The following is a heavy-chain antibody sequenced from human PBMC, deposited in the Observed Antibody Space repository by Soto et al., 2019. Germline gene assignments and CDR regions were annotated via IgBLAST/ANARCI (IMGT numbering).Heavy chain of an antibody. D-gene: IGHD3-10*01. CDR3: ARGYGSGSYYYYYYGMDV. CDR1: VGCISSYY. J-gene: IGHJ6*02. V-gene: IGHV4-59*01. Sequence: SETLCLTCTVCVGCISSYYWSSIRQPPGRGLESIGYIYYSGSTNYNPSLKSRVTISVDTSKNQFSLKLSSVTAADTAVYYCARGYGSGSYYYYYYGMDVWGQGTTVTVSS. CDR2: IYYSGST.